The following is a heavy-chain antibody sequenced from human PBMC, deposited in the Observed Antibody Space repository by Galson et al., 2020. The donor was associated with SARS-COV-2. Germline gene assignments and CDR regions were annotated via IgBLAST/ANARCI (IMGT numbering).Heavy chain of an antibody. D-gene: IGHD2-15*01. CDR2: ISGYNGHT. J-gene: IGHJ4*02. Sequence: ASVKVSCKASGYTFTTYDISWVRQAPGQGLEWMGWISGYNGHTNYAQKLQGRVTMTKDTSTSTAYMELRSLRSDDTAVYYCARVYSWRFDYWGQGTLVTVPS. CDR1: GYTFTTYD. CDR3: ARVYSWRFDY. V-gene: IGHV1-18*04.